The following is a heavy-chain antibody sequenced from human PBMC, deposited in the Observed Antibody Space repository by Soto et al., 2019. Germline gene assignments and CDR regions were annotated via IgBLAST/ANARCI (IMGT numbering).Heavy chain of an antibody. V-gene: IGHV4-30-4*01. Sequence: SETLSLTCTVSGGSISSGDSYWSCIRQPPGKGLEWIGYMYYSGTTYYNPSLKSRVSFSVDTSKNQFSLKLTSVTAADTAVYYCARDEKKSDFYSGMDVWGQGTTVTVSS. CDR3: ARDEKKSDFYSGMDV. J-gene: IGHJ6*02. CDR2: MYYSGTT. CDR1: GGSISSGDSY.